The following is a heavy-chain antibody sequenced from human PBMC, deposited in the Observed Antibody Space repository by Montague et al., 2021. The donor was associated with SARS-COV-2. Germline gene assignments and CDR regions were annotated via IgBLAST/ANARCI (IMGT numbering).Heavy chain of an antibody. V-gene: IGHV4-59*01. CDR3: ARVGWKVRVGDYYFDY. CDR1: GGSISPYY. CDR2: IYYTGST. D-gene: IGHD3-16*01. J-gene: IGHJ4*02. Sequence: SETLSLTCTVSGGSISPYYWSWIRQPPGKGLEWIGHIYYTGSTNYNSSLKSRLTISVDTSENQFSLKVTSVTPADTAVYYCARVGWKVRVGDYYFDYGGQGTLVTVSS.